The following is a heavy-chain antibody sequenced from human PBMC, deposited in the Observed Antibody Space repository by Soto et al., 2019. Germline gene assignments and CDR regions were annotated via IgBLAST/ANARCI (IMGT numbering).Heavy chain of an antibody. V-gene: IGHV3-64D*06. Sequence: GWSLRLSCAASGFSFSHYWMHWVRQTPGKGLEYVSAISTNGGSKYYADSVKGRFTISRDNSKNTLYLQMSSLRTEDTAVYYCVKTPGYYYDSSDYYSVWGQGTLVTVSS. CDR3: VKTPGYYYDSSDYYSV. CDR2: ISTNGGSK. J-gene: IGHJ4*02. CDR1: GFSFSHYW. D-gene: IGHD3-22*01.